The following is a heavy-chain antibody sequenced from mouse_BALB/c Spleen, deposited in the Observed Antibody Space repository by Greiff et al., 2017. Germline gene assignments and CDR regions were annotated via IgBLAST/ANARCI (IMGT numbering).Heavy chain of an antibody. J-gene: IGHJ2*01. CDR2: IYPSDSYT. V-gene: IGHV1-69*02. CDR3: TRGGYGYDGDY. Sequence: QVQLQQPGAELVRPGASVKLSCKASGYTFTSYWINWVKQRPGQGLEWIGNIYPSDSYTNYNQKFKDKATLTVDKSSSTAYMQLSSPTSEDSAVYYCTRGGYGYDGDYWGQGTTLTVSS. CDR1: GYTFTSYW. D-gene: IGHD2-2*01.